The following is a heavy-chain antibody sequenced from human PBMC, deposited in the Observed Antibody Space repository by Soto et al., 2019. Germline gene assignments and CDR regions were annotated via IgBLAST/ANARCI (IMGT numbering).Heavy chain of an antibody. Sequence: GGSLRLSCAASGFTFSSYGMHWVRQAPGKGLEWVAVIWYDGSNKYYADSVKGRFTISRDNSKNTLYLQMNSLRAEDTAVYYCARDSSYSYAYYYYGMDVWGQGTTVTVSS. CDR2: IWYDGSNK. CDR1: GFTFSSYG. D-gene: IGHD5-18*01. J-gene: IGHJ6*02. V-gene: IGHV3-33*01. CDR3: ARDSSYSYAYYYYGMDV.